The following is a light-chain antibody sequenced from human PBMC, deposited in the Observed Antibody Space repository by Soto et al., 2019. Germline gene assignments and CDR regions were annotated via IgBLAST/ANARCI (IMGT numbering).Light chain of an antibody. J-gene: IGLJ2*01. Sequence: QSVLTQPASVSGSPGQSITISCTGTSSDVGGYNYVSWYQQHPGKAPKLMIYDVSNRPSGVSNRFSGSKSGNTASLTISGLQAEDEADYYCSSYTSSIFVVFGGGTKVTVL. CDR1: SSDVGGYNY. V-gene: IGLV2-14*01. CDR3: SSYTSSIFVV. CDR2: DVS.